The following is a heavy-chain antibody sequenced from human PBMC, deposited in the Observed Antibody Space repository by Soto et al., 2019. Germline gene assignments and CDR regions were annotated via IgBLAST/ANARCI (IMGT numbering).Heavy chain of an antibody. CDR1: GYTFTSYG. CDR3: ARGYCSSTSCYAEFWFDP. J-gene: IGHJ5*02. V-gene: IGHV1-18*01. Sequence: ASVKVSCKASGYTFTSYGISWVRQAPGQGLEWMGWISAYNGNTNYAQKLQGRVTMTTDTSTSTAYMELRSLRSDDTAVYYCARGYCSSTSCYAEFWFDPWGQGTLVTVS. CDR2: ISAYNGNT. D-gene: IGHD2-2*01.